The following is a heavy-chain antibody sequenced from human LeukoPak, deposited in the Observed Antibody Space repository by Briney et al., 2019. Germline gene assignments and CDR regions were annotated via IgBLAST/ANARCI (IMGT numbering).Heavy chain of an antibody. J-gene: IGHJ4*02. V-gene: IGHV4-34*01. CDR3: ARGRTGAAALDF. Sequence: SETLSLTCAVYGGSFSGHYWTYIRQPPGQGLEWIGESTHSGSTNYNPSLESRVTISVDTSKNQFSLKLTSVTAADTAVYYCARGRTGAAALDFWGPGTLVTVSS. D-gene: IGHD2-2*01. CDR2: STHSGST. CDR1: GGSFSGHY.